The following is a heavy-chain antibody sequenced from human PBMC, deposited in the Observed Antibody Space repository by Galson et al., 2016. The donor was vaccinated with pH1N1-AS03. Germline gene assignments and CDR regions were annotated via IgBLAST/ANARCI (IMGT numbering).Heavy chain of an antibody. J-gene: IGHJ4*02. D-gene: IGHD6-13*01. V-gene: IGHV3-15*01. Sequence: SLRLSCAASGFTFTNAWMSWVRQAPGKGLEWVGRIKSKRDGGATEYAGPVKGRFTISRDDSQNTLYLQMSSLKIEDTAMYYCTTMSQAAAPNWGQGTLV. CDR3: TTMSQAAAPN. CDR2: IKSKRDGGAT. CDR1: GFTFTNAW.